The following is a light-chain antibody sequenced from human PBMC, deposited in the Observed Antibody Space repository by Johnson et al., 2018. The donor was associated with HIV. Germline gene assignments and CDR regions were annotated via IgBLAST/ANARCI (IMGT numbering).Light chain of an antibody. CDR1: SFNIGINF. J-gene: IGLJ1*01. CDR2: ENN. V-gene: IGLV1-51*02. CDR3: GTWDSSLSAPYV. Sequence: QSVLTQPPSVSAAPGQRVTISCSGSSFNIGINFVSWYQQVPGTAPKLLIYENNKRPSGVPDRFSASKSGTSATLDITGLQTGDEADYYCGTWDSSLSAPYVFGTGTKVTVL.